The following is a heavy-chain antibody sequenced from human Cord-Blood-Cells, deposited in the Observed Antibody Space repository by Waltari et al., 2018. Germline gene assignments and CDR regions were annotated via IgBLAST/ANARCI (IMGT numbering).Heavy chain of an antibody. J-gene: IGHJ5*02. CDR2: IKSKTDGGTT. D-gene: IGHD7-27*01. V-gene: IGHV3-15*01. CDR3: TTDLWLSGVDP. CDR1: GLHIGNAR. Sequence: EVQPXETGGXMVKXGGSRRLSCARSGLHIGNARIRWVRQAPGKWLEWVGRIKSKTDGGTTDYAEPVKGRFTISRDDSKNTLYLQMNSLKTEDTAVYYCTTDLWLSGVDPWGQGTLVTVSS.